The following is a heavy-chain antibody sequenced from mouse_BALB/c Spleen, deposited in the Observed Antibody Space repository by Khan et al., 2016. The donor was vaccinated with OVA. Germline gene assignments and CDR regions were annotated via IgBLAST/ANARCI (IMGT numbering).Heavy chain of an antibody. CDR2: IYPGTDNS. Sequence: VQLVESGAELVRPGASVKLSCKTSGYIFTSYWIHWVKQRSGQGLEWIARIYPGTDNSYYNEKFKDKATLTADKSSSTAYMQISSLKSEDSDVYFCAREEALYHLDHWGQGTTLTVSS. CDR1: GYIFTSYW. V-gene: IGHV1-76*01. D-gene: IGHD3-2*02. J-gene: IGHJ2*01. CDR3: AREEALYHLDH.